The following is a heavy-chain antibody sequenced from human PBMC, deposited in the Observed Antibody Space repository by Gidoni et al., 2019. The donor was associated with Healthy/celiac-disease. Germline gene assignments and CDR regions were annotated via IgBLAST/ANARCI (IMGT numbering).Heavy chain of an antibody. CDR2: IYSGSST. D-gene: IGHD3-16*01. J-gene: IGHJ6*03. CDR1: GFTVSSNY. V-gene: IGHV3-53*02. CDR3: ASLPRGNPMDV. Sequence: EVQLVETGGGLIQPGGSLRLSCAASGFTVSSNYMSWVRQAPGKGLEWVSVIYSGSSTYYADSVKGRFTISRDNSKNTLYLQMNSLRAEDTAVYYCASLPRGNPMDVWGKGTTVTVSS.